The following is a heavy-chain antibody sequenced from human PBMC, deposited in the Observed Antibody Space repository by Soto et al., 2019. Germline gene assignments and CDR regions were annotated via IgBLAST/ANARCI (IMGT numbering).Heavy chain of an antibody. Sequence: GGSLRLSCAASGFTVSSNYMSWVRKAPGKGLEWVSVIYSGGSTYYADSVKGRFTISRDNSKNTLYLQMNSLRAEDTAVYYCARVRYDFWSGPAEYYYYYYMDVWGKGTTVTVSS. J-gene: IGHJ6*03. D-gene: IGHD3-3*01. CDR2: IYSGGST. CDR1: GFTVSSNY. CDR3: ARVRYDFWSGPAEYYYYYYMDV. V-gene: IGHV3-66*01.